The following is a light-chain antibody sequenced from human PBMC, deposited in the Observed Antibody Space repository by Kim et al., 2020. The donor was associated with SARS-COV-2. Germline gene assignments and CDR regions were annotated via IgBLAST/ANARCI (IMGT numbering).Light chain of an antibody. Sequence: SASVGDRVTITCRASQSISSYLNWYQQKPGEAPKFLIYAASSLQSGVPSMFSGSGSGTDFTLTISSLQPEDFATYYCQQSYSTPRTFGQGTKLEIK. CDR2: AAS. CDR3: QQSYSTPRT. V-gene: IGKV1-39*01. J-gene: IGKJ2*01. CDR1: QSISSY.